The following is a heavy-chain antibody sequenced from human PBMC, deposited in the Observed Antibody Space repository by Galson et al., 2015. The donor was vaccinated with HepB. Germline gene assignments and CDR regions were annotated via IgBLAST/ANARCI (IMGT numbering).Heavy chain of an antibody. CDR2: IKQDGSEK. J-gene: IGHJ6*02. V-gene: IGHV3-7*01. Sequence: SLRLSCAVASSKYMAWVRQAPGKGLEWVANIKQDGSEKYYVDSVKDRFIISRDNTKNSLYLQMNSLRVEDTAVYKCARGHYGMDAWGRGTTVTIS. CDR1: SSKY. CDR3: ARGHYGMDA.